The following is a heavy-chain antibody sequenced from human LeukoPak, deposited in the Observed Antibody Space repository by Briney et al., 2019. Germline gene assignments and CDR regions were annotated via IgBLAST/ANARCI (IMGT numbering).Heavy chain of an antibody. CDR2: IYSGGST. D-gene: IGHD3-22*01. Sequence: GGSLRLSCAASGFTVSSRYMNWVRQAPGKGLEWVSVIYSGGSTYYADSVEGRFTISRDNSKNTLYLQMNSLRAEDTAVYYCAKSSYYDSSGYYREYYFDYWGQGTLVTVSS. CDR1: GFTVSSRY. J-gene: IGHJ4*02. V-gene: IGHV3-53*01. CDR3: AKSSYYDSSGYYREYYFDY.